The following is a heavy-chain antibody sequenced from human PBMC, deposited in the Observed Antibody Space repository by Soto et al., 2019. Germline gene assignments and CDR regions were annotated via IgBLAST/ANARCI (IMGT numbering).Heavy chain of an antibody. D-gene: IGHD1-26*01. J-gene: IGHJ5*02. CDR1: GGSVNSDYYY. V-gene: IGHV4-61*01. CDR3: AKNQGVELVPLATVDWFDP. CDR2: IYNTGRT. Sequence: SETLSLTCTVSGGSVNSDYYYWSWIRQPPGKGLEWIGYIYNTGRTNYNPSLESRVTISLDTSRNQFSLKLSSVTAADTAVYHCAKNQGVELVPLATVDWFDPWGQGSVVTVSS.